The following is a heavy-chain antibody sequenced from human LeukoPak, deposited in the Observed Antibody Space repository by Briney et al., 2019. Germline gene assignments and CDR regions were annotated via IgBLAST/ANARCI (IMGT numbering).Heavy chain of an antibody. V-gene: IGHV3-7*03. CDR2: IKQDGSEK. D-gene: IGHD4-17*01. CDR3: AKLSYGDYAGSDY. J-gene: IGHJ4*02. Sequence: GGSLRLSCAASGFTFSSYWMSWVRQAPGKGLEWVANIKQDGSEKYYVDSVKGRFTISRDNAKNSLYLQMNSLRAEDTALYYCAKLSYGDYAGSDYWGQGTLVTVSS. CDR1: GFTFSSYW.